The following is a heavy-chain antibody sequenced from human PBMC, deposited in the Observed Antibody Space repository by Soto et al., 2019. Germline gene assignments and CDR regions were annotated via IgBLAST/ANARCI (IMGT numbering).Heavy chain of an antibody. CDR2: ISSSSSTI. CDR1: GFTFSSYS. J-gene: IGHJ6*02. D-gene: IGHD2-2*01. CDR3: ARDSRCSSTSCYGSYYYYGMDV. Sequence: EVQLVESGGGLVQPGGSLRLSCAASGFTFSSYSMNWVRQAPGKGLEWVSYISSSSSTIYYADSVKGRFTISRDNAKNLLYLQMNSLRDEDTAVYYCARDSRCSSTSCYGSYYYYGMDVWGQGTTVTVSS. V-gene: IGHV3-48*02.